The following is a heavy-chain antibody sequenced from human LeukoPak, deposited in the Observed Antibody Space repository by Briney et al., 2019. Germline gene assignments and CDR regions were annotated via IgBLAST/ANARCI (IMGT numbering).Heavy chain of an antibody. CDR1: GYSFTSYW. V-gene: IGHV5-51*01. Sequence: GESLKISCKGSGYSFTSYWIGWVRQMPGKGLEWMGIMYPGDSDTRYSPSFQGQVTISADNSISTAYLHWSSLKASDTAMYYCARRGIAVAGTPAEYFQHWGQGTLVTVSS. CDR2: MYPGDSDT. D-gene: IGHD6-19*01. CDR3: ARRGIAVAGTPAEYFQH. J-gene: IGHJ1*01.